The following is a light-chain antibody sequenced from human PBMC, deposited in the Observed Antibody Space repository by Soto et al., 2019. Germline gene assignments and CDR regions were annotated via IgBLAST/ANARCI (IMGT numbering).Light chain of an antibody. CDR3: QQYGSSPYT. J-gene: IGKJ2*01. CDR2: GAS. V-gene: IGKV3-20*01. Sequence: EIVLTQSPGTLSLSRGERATLSCRASQSVSSGALAWYQQKPGQAPRLLIYGASTRATGISDRFSGSGSGTDFTLTISRLEPEDFAVFYCQQYGSSPYTFGQGTKLEIK. CDR1: QSVSSGA.